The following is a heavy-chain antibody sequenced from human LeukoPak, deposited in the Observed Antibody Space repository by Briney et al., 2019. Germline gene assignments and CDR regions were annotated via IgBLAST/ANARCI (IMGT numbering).Heavy chain of an antibody. CDR2: IYYSGST. CDR3: AGTYYDFWSGPWRFDY. D-gene: IGHD3-3*01. J-gene: IGHJ4*02. Sequence: PSETLSLTCAVSGYSISSSYYWGWIRQPPGKGLEWIGSIYYSGSTYYNPSPKSRVTISVDTSKNQFSLKLSSVTAADTAVYYCAGTYYDFWSGPWRFDYWGQGTLVTVSS. V-gene: IGHV4-38-2*01. CDR1: GYSISSSYY.